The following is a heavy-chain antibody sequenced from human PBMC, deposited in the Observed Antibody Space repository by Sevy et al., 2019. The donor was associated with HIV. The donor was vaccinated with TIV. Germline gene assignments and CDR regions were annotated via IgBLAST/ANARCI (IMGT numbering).Heavy chain of an antibody. J-gene: IGHJ4*02. V-gene: IGHV3-48*01. Sequence: GGSLRLSCVASGFTFSSYSMNWVRQAPGKGLEWVSYISSSSSTIYYADSVKGRFTISRDNAKNSLYLQMNSLRAEDTAVYYCATAPSGYVWGSYRIDFDYWGQGTLVTVSS. CDR1: GFTFSSYS. CDR2: ISSSSSTI. CDR3: ATAPSGYVWGSYRIDFDY. D-gene: IGHD3-16*02.